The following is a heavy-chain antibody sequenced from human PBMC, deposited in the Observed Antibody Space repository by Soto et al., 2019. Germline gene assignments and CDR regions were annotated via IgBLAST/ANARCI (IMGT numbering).Heavy chain of an antibody. V-gene: IGHV3-23*01. J-gene: IGHJ4*02. D-gene: IGHD2-21*02. CDR3: AKAFLSPYCGGDCYSADY. Sequence: GGSLRLSCAASGFTFSSYAMSWVRQAPGKGLEWVSAISGSGGSTYYADSVKGRFTISRDNSKNTLYLQMNSLRAEDTAVYYCAKAFLSPYCGGDCYSADYWGREPWSPSPQ. CDR2: ISGSGGST. CDR1: GFTFSSYA.